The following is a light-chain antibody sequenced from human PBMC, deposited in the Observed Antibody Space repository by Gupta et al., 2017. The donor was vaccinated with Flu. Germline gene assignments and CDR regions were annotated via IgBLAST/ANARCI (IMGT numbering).Light chain of an antibody. J-gene: IGKJ1*01. V-gene: IGKV1-5*03. CDR3: QQYFSYRS. Sequence: DIRMTQSPSTLSASIGDTVTISCRASQNIDEWLAWYQLKPGKAPKLLIYKASTLENGVPSRFSGSGSGAKFTLTINNLQRDDAASYCCQQYFSYRSFGQGTKVEIK. CDR2: KAS. CDR1: QNIDEW.